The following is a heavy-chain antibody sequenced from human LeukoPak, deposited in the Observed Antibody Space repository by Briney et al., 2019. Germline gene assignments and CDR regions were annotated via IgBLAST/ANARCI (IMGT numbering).Heavy chain of an antibody. V-gene: IGHV3-43*01. CDR3: AKGRYCSSTSCLDY. Sequence: GGPLRLSCAASGFTFDDYTMHWVRQAPGKGLEWVSLISWDGGSTYYADSVKGRFTISRDNSKNSLYLQMNSLRTEDTALYYCAKGRYCSSTSCLDYRGQGTLVTVSS. D-gene: IGHD2-2*01. CDR2: ISWDGGST. CDR1: GFTFDDYT. J-gene: IGHJ4*02.